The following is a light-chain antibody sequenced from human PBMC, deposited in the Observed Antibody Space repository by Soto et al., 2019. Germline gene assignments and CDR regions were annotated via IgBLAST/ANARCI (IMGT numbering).Light chain of an antibody. J-gene: IGKJ1*01. CDR2: AAS. Sequence: DIQMTQSPSSLSASVGDRVTITCRASQGISNYLAWYQQKPGKVPKLLVYAASTLELGVPSRFSGSGSGTDFTLTISSLQPQDVATYYCQKYNIAPWTFGQGTKVEIK. CDR1: QGISNY. V-gene: IGKV1-27*01. CDR3: QKYNIAPWT.